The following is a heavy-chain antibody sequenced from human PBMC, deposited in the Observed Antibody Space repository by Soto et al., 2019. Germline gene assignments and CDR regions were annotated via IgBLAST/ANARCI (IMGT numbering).Heavy chain of an antibody. CDR1: GYSFTSYG. Sequence: ASVKVSCKASGYSFTSYGISWVRQAPGQGLEWMGWISAYNGNTNYAQKLQGRVTMTTDTSTSTAYMELRSLRSDDTAVYYCASSRYCISTSCHPSSLGYYYYGMDVWGQGTTVTVSS. CDR2: ISAYNGNT. V-gene: IGHV1-18*01. CDR3: ASSRYCISTSCHPSSLGYYYYGMDV. J-gene: IGHJ6*02. D-gene: IGHD2-2*01.